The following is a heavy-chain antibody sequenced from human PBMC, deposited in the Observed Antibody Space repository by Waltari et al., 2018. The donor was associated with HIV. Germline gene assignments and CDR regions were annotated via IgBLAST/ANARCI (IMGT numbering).Heavy chain of an antibody. V-gene: IGHV3-7*01. J-gene: IGHJ4*02. D-gene: IGHD3-3*01. CDR2: IKQDGSEK. Sequence: CAASGFTFSNYWMSWVRQAPGKGLEWVANIKQDGSEKYYVDSVKGRFTISRDNDKNSVDLQMNSLRAEDTAVYYCARDGGRRGPFGYWGQGTLVTVPS. CDR1: GFTFSNYW. CDR3: ARDGGRRGPFGY.